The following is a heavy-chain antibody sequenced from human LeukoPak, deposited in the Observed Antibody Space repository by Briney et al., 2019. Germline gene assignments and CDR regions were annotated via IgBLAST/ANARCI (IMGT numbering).Heavy chain of an antibody. V-gene: IGHV3-9*03. CDR2: ISWNSGSI. CDR3: AKGNYDILTGPMGV. CDR1: GFTFDDYA. D-gene: IGHD3-9*01. J-gene: IGHJ6*03. Sequence: PGRSLRLSCAASGFTFDDYAMHWVRQAPGKGLEWVSGISWNSGSIGYADSVKGRFTISRDNAKNSLYLQMNSLRAEDMALYYCAKGNYDILTGPMGVLGKGTTVTVSS.